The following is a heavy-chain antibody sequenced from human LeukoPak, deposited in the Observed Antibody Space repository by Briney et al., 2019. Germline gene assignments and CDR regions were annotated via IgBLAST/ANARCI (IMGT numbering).Heavy chain of an antibody. CDR3: AGANIAVAGTVPLNY. Sequence: GGSLRLSCAASGFTFSSYWMSWVRQAPGKGLEWVANIKQDGSEKYYVDSVKGRFTISRDNAKNSLYLQMNSLRAGDTAMYYCAGANIAVAGTVPLNYWGQGTLVTVSS. CDR1: GFTFSSYW. CDR2: IKQDGSEK. V-gene: IGHV3-7*01. D-gene: IGHD6-19*01. J-gene: IGHJ4*02.